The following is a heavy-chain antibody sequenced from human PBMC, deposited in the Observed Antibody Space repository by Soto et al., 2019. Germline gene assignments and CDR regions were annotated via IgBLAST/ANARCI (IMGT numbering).Heavy chain of an antibody. Sequence: PSETLSLTCAVYGGSFSGYYWSWIRQPPGKGLEWIGEINHSGSTNYNPSLKSRVTISVDTSKNQFSLKLSSVTAADTAVYYCARLVPEVTTVTNVFDIWGQGTMVTVSS. CDR2: INHSGST. CDR3: ARLVPEVTTVTNVFDI. J-gene: IGHJ3*02. V-gene: IGHV4-34*01. D-gene: IGHD4-17*01. CDR1: GGSFSGYY.